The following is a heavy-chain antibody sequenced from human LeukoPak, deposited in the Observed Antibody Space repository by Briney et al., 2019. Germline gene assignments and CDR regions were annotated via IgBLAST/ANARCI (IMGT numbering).Heavy chain of an antibody. V-gene: IGHV4-4*07. CDR1: YY. J-gene: IGHJ3*01. CDR2: LHALETT. Sequence: YYWTWVRQSAAQGLEWLGRLHALETTIYTPSLKSRVSLSLDTSKDQLSLTLTSVAAADSAVYYCASLSSGAAFDVWGQGTVVIVSS. D-gene: IGHD3-22*01. CDR3: ASLSSGAAFDV.